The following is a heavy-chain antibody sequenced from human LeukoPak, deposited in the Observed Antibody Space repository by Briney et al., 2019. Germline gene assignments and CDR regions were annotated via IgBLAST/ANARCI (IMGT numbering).Heavy chain of an antibody. CDR3: FAGYYDSSGSYFDY. CDR2: TNSDGSST. CDR1: GFTFSSYW. V-gene: IGHV3-74*01. D-gene: IGHD3-22*01. Sequence: PGGSLRLFCAASGFTFSSYWMHWVRQAPGNGLVWVSRTNSDGSSTSYADSVKGRFTISRDNAKNTLYLQMNSLRAEDTAVYYCFAGYYDSSGSYFDYWGQGTLVTVSS. J-gene: IGHJ4*02.